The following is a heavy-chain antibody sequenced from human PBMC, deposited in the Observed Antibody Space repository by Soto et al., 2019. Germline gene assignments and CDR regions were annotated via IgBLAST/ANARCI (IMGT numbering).Heavy chain of an antibody. V-gene: IGHV3-7*05. CDR2: IKQDGSEK. Sequence: EVQLVESGGGLVQPGGSLRLSCAASGFTFSSYWMSWVHQAPGKGLEWVANIKQDGSEKYYVDSVKGRFTISRDNAKNSLYLQMNSLRAEDTAVYYCARDGLPRNFDYWGQGTLVTVSS. CDR3: ARDGLPRNFDY. CDR1: GFTFSSYW. J-gene: IGHJ4*02.